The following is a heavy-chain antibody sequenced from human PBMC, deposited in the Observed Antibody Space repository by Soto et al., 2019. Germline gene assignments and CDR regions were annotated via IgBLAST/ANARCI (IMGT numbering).Heavy chain of an antibody. CDR2: IVVGSGNT. CDR1: GFTFTSSA. J-gene: IGHJ6*02. Sequence: ASVKVSCKASGFTFTSSAVQWVRQARGQRLEWIGWIVVGSGNTNYAQKFQERVTITRDMSTSTAYMELSSLRSEDTAVYYCAAGYCISTSCYAYYGMDVWGQGTTVTV. CDR3: AAGYCISTSCYAYYGMDV. V-gene: IGHV1-58*01. D-gene: IGHD2-2*01.